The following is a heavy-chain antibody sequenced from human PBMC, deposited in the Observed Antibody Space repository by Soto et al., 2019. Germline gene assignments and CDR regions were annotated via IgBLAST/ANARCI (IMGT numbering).Heavy chain of an antibody. CDR3: ARDRAPYSSGPEVFDY. J-gene: IGHJ4*02. CDR1: GFTFSSYS. D-gene: IGHD6-19*01. CDR2: ISSSSSYI. Sequence: EVQLVESGGGLVKPGGSLRLSCAASGFTFSSYSMNWVRQAPGKGLEWVSSISSSSSYIYYADSVKGRFTISRDNAKNSLYLQMNSLRVEDTAVYYCARDRAPYSSGPEVFDYWGQGTLVTVSS. V-gene: IGHV3-21*01.